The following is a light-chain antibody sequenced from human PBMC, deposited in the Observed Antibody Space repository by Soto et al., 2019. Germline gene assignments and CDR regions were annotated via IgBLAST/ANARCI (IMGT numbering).Light chain of an antibody. CDR2: AAS. J-gene: IGKJ5*01. V-gene: IGKV1-39*01. Sequence: IQVTQYKTYLSASVGDRVTITCRASQPISSNLNWNPQTPGKAPKLLIYAASNLQSGVPSRFSGSGSGTDFTLTISILEPEDFTVYYCPHYTISLIPFCHGTRLAIK. CDR1: QPISSN. CDR3: PHYTISLIP.